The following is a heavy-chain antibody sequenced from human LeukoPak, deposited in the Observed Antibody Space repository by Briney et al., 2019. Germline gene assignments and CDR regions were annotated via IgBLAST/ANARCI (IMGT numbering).Heavy chain of an antibody. CDR1: GFTFSSYG. J-gene: IGHJ4*02. Sequence: GGSLRLSCAASGFTFSSYGMSWVRQAPGKGLEWVSAISGSGGSTYYADSVKGRFTISRDNSKNTLYLQMNSLRAEDTAVYYCAKHVRYFDWLLQRVYFDYWGQGTLVTVSS. CDR3: AKHVRYFDWLLQRVYFDY. CDR2: ISGSGGST. V-gene: IGHV3-23*01. D-gene: IGHD3-9*01.